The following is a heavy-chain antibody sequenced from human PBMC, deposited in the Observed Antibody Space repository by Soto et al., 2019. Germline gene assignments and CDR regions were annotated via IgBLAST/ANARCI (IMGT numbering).Heavy chain of an antibody. CDR3: ARPYGDYVGTYFQH. D-gene: IGHD4-17*01. V-gene: IGHV3-33*01. CDR2: IWYDGSNK. CDR1: GFTFSSYG. J-gene: IGHJ1*01. Sequence: QVQLVESGGGVVQPGRSLRLSCAASGFTFSSYGMHWVRQAPGKGLEWVAVIWYDGSNKYYADSVKGRFTISRDNSKNTLYLQMNSLRAEDTAVYYCARPYGDYVGTYFQHWGQGTLVTVSS.